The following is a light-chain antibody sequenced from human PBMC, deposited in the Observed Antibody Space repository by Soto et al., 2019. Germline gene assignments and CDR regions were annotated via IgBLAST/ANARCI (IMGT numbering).Light chain of an antibody. CDR2: AAS. Sequence: DIQLTQSPAFLSASVGDRVTITCRASQGISSYLAWYQQKPGKAPKLLIYAASTLQSGVPSRFRGSGSGTEFPLTISRLQHEGVATYSCQQRNNYPLTFGGGTKGEIK. CDR3: QQRNNYPLT. J-gene: IGKJ4*01. CDR1: QGISSY. V-gene: IGKV1-9*01.